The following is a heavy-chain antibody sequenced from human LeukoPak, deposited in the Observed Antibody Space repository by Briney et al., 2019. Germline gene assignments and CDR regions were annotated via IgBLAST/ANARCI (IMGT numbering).Heavy chain of an antibody. J-gene: IGHJ5*02. D-gene: IGHD2-15*01. Sequence: SETLSLTCSVSGDSISSYYWSWIRQPPGKGLEWIGYIYYSGSTHYNPSLKSRVTISVDTSKNQFSLKLSSVTAADTAVYYCAGTPNWFDPWGQGTLVTVSS. CDR3: AGTPNWFDP. V-gene: IGHV4-59*01. CDR2: IYYSGST. CDR1: GDSISSYY.